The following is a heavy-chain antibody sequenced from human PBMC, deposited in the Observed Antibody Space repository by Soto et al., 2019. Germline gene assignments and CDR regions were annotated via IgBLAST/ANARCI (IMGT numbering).Heavy chain of an antibody. J-gene: IGHJ4*02. D-gene: IGHD3-10*01. CDR2: IYYSGST. V-gene: IGHV4-59*08. CDR1: GGSINSYY. CDR3: ASRYGLGFDF. Sequence: QVQLQESGPGLVKPSETLSLTCTVSGGSINSYYWSWIRQPPGKGLEWIGYIYYSGSTNYNPSLKSRVPLSVDTSKNQFSLKLSSVTAADTAGYYCASRYGLGFDFWGQGTLVTVSS.